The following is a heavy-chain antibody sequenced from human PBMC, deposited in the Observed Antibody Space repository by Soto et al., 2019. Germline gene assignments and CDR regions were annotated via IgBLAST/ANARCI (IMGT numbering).Heavy chain of an antibody. Sequence: EVQLVESGGGLVQPGGSLSLSCAASGFTFSTYWMHWIRQVPGKGLEWVSRINSDASHTYYADSVKGRFTISRDNAKNTLHLEMNSLRPADTAVYYCVREGQCITISCYVNGFDPWGQGTLVTFSS. CDR3: VREGQCITISCYVNGFDP. CDR2: INSDASHT. J-gene: IGHJ5*02. CDR1: GFTFSTYW. V-gene: IGHV3-74*01. D-gene: IGHD2-15*01.